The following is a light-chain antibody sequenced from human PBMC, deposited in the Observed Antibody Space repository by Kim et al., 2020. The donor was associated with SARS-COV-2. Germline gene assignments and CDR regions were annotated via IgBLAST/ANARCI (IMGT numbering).Light chain of an antibody. CDR3: CSYAGNYTWV. V-gene: IGLV2-11*01. CDR1: SSDVGGDNY. CDR2: DVS. J-gene: IGLJ3*02. Sequence: QSALTQPRSVSGSPGQSVTISCTGASSDVGGDNYVSWYQQHPGKAPKLMIYDVSKRPSGVPDRFSGSKSGNTASLTISGLQAEDEADYYCCSYAGNYTWVFGGGTKLTVL.